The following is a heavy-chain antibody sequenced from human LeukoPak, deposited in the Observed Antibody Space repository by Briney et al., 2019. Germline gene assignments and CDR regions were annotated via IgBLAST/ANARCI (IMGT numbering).Heavy chain of an antibody. D-gene: IGHD6-6*01. CDR2: ISSSSSTI. V-gene: IGHV3-48*01. J-gene: IGHJ3*02. CDR3: AREYSSSSGRAFDI. CDR1: GFTLSTYT. Sequence: GGSLRLSCAASGFTLSTYTMNWVRQAPGKGLQWFSSISSSSSTIYYADSVKGRFTISRDNAKNSLYLQMNSLRVEYTAVYYCAREYSSSSGRAFDIWGQGTMVTVSS.